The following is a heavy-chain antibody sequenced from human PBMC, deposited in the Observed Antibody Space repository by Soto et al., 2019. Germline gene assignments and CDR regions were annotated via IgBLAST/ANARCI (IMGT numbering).Heavy chain of an antibody. Sequence: VQLVESGGGLVKPGGSLRLSCAASGFTFSSYSMNWVRQAPGKGLEWVSSISSSSSYIYYADSVKGRFTISRDNAKNSLYLQMNSLRAEDTAVYYCARDLRDSYYYDSSGYYYYWGQGTLVTVSS. CDR2: ISSSSSYI. CDR1: GFTFSSYS. J-gene: IGHJ4*02. D-gene: IGHD3-22*01. CDR3: ARDLRDSYYYDSSGYYYY. V-gene: IGHV3-21*01.